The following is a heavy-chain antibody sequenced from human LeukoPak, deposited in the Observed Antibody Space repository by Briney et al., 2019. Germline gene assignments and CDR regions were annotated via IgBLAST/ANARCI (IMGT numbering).Heavy chain of an antibody. Sequence: SETLSLTCAVYGGSFSGYYWSWIRQPPGKGLERVGHMYYRGNTFYNPSLKSRVTISVDTSKNQFSLKLRSVTAADTAVYFCARLYGNYQNYFDYWGQGTLVTVSS. CDR2: MYYRGNT. V-gene: IGHV4-34*01. CDR3: ARLYGNYQNYFDY. J-gene: IGHJ4*02. CDR1: GGSFSGYY. D-gene: IGHD1-7*01.